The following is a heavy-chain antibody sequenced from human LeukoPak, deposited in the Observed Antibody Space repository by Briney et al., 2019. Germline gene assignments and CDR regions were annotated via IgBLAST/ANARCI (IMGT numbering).Heavy chain of an antibody. D-gene: IGHD4-17*01. CDR2: IYSDNT. V-gene: IGHV3-53*05. CDR3: AKDIRIGDYGDYGFDY. CDR1: GFTVSSNS. J-gene: IGHJ4*02. Sequence: GGSLRLSCTVSGFTVSSNSMSWVRQAPGKGLEWVSFIYSDNTHYSDSVKGRFTISRDNSKNTLYLQMNSLRAEDTALYYCAKDIRIGDYGDYGFDYWGQGTLVTVSS.